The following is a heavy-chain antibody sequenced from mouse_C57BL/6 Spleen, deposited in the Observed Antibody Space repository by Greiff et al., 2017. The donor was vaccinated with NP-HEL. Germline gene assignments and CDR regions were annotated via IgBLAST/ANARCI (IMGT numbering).Heavy chain of an antibody. Sequence: DVKLVESGGGLVKPGGSLKLSCAASGFTFSSYAMSWVRQTPEKRLEWVATISDGGSYTYYPDNVKGRFTISRDNAKNNLYLQMSHLKSEDTAMYYCARGEDYYGSSYYYAMDYWGQGTSVTVSS. J-gene: IGHJ4*01. CDR3: ARGEDYYGSSYYYAMDY. V-gene: IGHV5-4*03. CDR2: ISDGGSYT. D-gene: IGHD1-1*01. CDR1: GFTFSSYA.